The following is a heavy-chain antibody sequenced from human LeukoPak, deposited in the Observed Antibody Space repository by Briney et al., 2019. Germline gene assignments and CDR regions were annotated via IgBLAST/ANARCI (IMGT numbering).Heavy chain of an antibody. V-gene: IGHV1-3*01. CDR1: GYTFTTYA. CDR3: ARAIVVLPSANWFDP. D-gene: IGHD2-2*01. J-gene: IGHJ5*02. CDR2: INADNGNT. Sequence: ASVKVSCKTSGYTFTTYAIHWVRQAPGQRLEWMGWINADNGNTKYSQKFQGRVTITRDTSASTAYTELSSLRSEDTAVYYCARAIVVLPSANWFDPWGQGTPVTVSS.